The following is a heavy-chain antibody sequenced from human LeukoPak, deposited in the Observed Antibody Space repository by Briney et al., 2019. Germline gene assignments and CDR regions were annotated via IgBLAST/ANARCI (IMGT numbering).Heavy chain of an antibody. CDR3: ARERRGGIYIMVRGVTLDY. CDR2: INSDGSST. D-gene: IGHD3-10*01. CDR1: GFTFSSYW. Sequence: GGPLRLSCAASGFTFSSYWMHWVRQAPGKGLVWVSRINSDGSSTSYADSVKGRFAISRDNAKNTLYLQMNSLRAEDTAVYYCARERRGGIYIMVRGVTLDYWGQGTLVTVSS. J-gene: IGHJ4*02. V-gene: IGHV3-74*01.